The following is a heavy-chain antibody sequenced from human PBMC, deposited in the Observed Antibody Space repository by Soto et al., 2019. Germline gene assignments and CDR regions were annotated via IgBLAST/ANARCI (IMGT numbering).Heavy chain of an antibody. Sequence: QVQLWHSGAGGKNLGPSVKASARASGGTLTNYAITWVERAPGQGLDGRGRIIPIFGTRDYAQKFQGRVTISADESTTTAYMELSSLRSDDTAVYYCAKDGGREGYFGNWFDPWGQGTLVTVSS. D-gene: IGHD2-15*01. CDR3: AKDGGREGYFGNWFDP. CDR2: IIPIFGTR. CDR1: GGTLTNYA. V-gene: IGHV1-69*15. J-gene: IGHJ5*02.